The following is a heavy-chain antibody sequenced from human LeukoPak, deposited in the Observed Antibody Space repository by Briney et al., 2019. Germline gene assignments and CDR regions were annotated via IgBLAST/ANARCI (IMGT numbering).Heavy chain of an antibody. V-gene: IGHV3-30*02. CDR1: GFTFNSYG. CDR2: IRYDGSNK. CDR3: AKDGVPFTYYYYMDV. Sequence: GGSLRLSCAGSGFTFNSYGMHWVRQAPGKGLEWVVFIRYDGSNKYYADSVNGRFVISRDNSKNTLYLYMNSLRAEDTAVYYCAKDGVPFTYYYYMDVWGKGTTVTISS. J-gene: IGHJ6*03. D-gene: IGHD3-10*01.